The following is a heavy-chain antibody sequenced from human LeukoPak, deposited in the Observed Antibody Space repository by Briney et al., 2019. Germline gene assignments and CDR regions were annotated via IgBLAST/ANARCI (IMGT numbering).Heavy chain of an antibody. D-gene: IGHD3-22*01. V-gene: IGHV4-38-2*01. Sequence: SETLSLTCAVSGYSISSGYYWGWIRQPPGKGLEWIGSIYHSGSTYYNPSLKSRVTISVDTSKNQFSLKLSSVTAPDTAVYYCWRRWSDSPSYYVDAFDIWGQGTVVTVSS. J-gene: IGHJ3*02. CDR2: IYHSGST. CDR3: WRRWSDSPSYYVDAFDI. CDR1: GYSISSGYY.